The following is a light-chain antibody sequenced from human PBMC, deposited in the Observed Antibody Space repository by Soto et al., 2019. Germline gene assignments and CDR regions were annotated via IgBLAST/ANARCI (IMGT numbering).Light chain of an antibody. CDR3: QHYNSYSS. CDR1: QSISSW. V-gene: IGKV1-5*01. J-gene: IGKJ4*01. Sequence: DVQMTQSPSTLSASIGDRVTITCRARQSISSWVAWYQQKPGKAPQLLISGASGLQGGVPSRFSGSGSGTEFPLTVSGVQPDDFASYCCQHYNSYSSFCGGTKVEIK. CDR2: GAS.